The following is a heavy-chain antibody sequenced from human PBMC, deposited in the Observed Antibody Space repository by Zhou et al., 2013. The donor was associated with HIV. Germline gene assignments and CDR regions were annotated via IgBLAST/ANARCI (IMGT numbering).Heavy chain of an antibody. J-gene: IGHJ3*02. D-gene: IGHD5-18*01. CDR1: GDTLRGYS. CDR2: IIPITGTA. V-gene: IGHV1-69*05. Sequence: QVQLVQSGSSVKKPGSSVRVSCTASGDTLRGYSVTWVRQAPGQGLEWIGGIIPITGTANYVQNLQGRVTVTTDDSTGTAYMDLASLTSEDTGIYYCATVDTAMVSPPRGAFDIWGQGTMVTVSS. CDR3: ATVDTAMVSPPRGAFDI.